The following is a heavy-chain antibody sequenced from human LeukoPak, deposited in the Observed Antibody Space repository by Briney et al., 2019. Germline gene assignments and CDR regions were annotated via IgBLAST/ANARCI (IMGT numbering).Heavy chain of an antibody. CDR1: GGSISSYY. Sequence: SETLSLTCTVSGGSISSYYWSWIRQPPGKGLEWIGYIYYSGSTNYNPSLKSRVTISVDTSKNQFSLKLSSVTAADTAVYYCARDLAAAGTIDPWGQGTLVTVSS. CDR3: ARDLAAAGTIDP. CDR2: IYYSGST. D-gene: IGHD6-13*01. J-gene: IGHJ5*02. V-gene: IGHV4-59*01.